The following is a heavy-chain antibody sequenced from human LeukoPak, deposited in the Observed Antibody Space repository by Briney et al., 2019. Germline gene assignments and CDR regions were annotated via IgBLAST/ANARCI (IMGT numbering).Heavy chain of an antibody. CDR1: GFTVRNSY. Sequence: GGSLRLSCAASGFTVRNSYMSWVRQAPGKGLEWVSLIYSGGSTYYADSVKGRFTISRDNSNNTVYLQMNSLRAEDTAVYYCARAPSNAHFDYWGQGTLVTVSS. CDR2: IYSGGST. CDR3: ARAPSNAHFDY. J-gene: IGHJ4*02. D-gene: IGHD3-3*02. V-gene: IGHV3-66*01.